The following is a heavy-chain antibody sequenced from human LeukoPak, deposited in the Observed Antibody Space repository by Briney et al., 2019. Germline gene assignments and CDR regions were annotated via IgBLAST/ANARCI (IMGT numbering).Heavy chain of an antibody. CDR3: AREAKTQEYSSSWYDYYYYGMDV. Sequence: SQTLSLTCATSGDSVSSNSAAWNWIRQSPSRGLEWLGRTYYRSKWYNDYAVSVKSRITINPDTSKNQFSLQLNSVTPEDTAVYYCAREAKTQEYSSSWYDYYYYGMDVWGQGTTVTVSS. CDR1: GDSVSSNSAA. D-gene: IGHD6-13*01. J-gene: IGHJ6*02. V-gene: IGHV6-1*01. CDR2: TYYRSKWYN.